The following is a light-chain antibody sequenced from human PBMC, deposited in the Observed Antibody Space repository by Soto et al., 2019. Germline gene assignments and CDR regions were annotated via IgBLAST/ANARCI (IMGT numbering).Light chain of an antibody. CDR2: GAS. V-gene: IGKV3-15*01. CDR1: QSVSSN. Sequence: EIVMTQSPATLSVSRGERATLSCRASQSVSSNLAWNQQKPAQAPRLLSYGASTRSSGIPARFSGSGSGTEFTHTISSLQSEDFAVYCCQQYNNWPPLTFGGGNKVEIK. J-gene: IGKJ4*01. CDR3: QQYNNWPPLT.